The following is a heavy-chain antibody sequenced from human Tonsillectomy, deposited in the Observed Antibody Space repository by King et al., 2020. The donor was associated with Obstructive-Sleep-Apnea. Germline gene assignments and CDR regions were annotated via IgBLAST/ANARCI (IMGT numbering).Heavy chain of an antibody. CDR3: ARVHITLVRVVLTIYGMDV. V-gene: IGHV4-30-4*01. CDR1: GASFSSAVYS. J-gene: IGHJ6*02. CDR2: ISYTGTT. Sequence: QLQESGPGLVKPSQTLSPTGTAPGASFSSAVYSWCWIRRPPGKGLGWFVYISYTGTTNYNSSLERRVLISLDMSKNQLSLKLRSMTAADTAVYYCARVHITLVRVVLTIYGMDVWGRGTTVFVSS. D-gene: IGHD3-10*01.